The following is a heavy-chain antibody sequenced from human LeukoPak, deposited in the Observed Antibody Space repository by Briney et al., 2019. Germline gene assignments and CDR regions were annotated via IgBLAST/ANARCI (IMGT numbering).Heavy chain of an antibody. CDR2: IIPIFGTA. V-gene: IGHV1-69*13. D-gene: IGHD2-21*02. CDR3: AIAGGYCGGVCYGDY. J-gene: IGHJ4*02. Sequence: ASVKVSCKASGGTFSSYAISWVRQAPGQGLEWMGGIIPIFGTANYAQKFQGRVTITADESTSTAYMELSSLRSEDTAVYYCAIAGGYCGGVCYGDYWGQGTLVTVSS. CDR1: GGTFSSYA.